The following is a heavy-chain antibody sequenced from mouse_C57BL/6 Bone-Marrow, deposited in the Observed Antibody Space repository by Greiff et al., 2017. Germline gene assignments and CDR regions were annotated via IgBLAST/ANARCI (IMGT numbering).Heavy chain of an antibody. CDR2: NYPGSGST. V-gene: IGHV1-55*01. CDR3: ARRRYDGYSRWYFDV. J-gene: IGHJ1*03. D-gene: IGHD2-3*01. Sequence: QVQLQQPGAELVKPGASVKMSCKASGYTFTSYWITWVKQRPGQGLEWIGDNYPGSGSTNYNEKFKSKATLTVDTSSSTAYMQLSSLTSEDSAVYYCARRRYDGYSRWYFDVWGTGTTVTVSS. CDR1: GYTFTSYW.